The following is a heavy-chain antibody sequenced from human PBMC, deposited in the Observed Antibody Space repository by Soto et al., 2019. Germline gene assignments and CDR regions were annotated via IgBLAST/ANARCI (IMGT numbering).Heavy chain of an antibody. V-gene: IGHV3-21*01. Sequence: SGGSLRLSCAASGFTFSGYSMNWVRQAPGKGLEWLSSISRSSDYIYYADSVKGRFTISRDNAKNSLYLQMNSLRAEDTAVYYCARDRARDYGMDVWGQGTAVTVSS. CDR1: GFTFSGYS. J-gene: IGHJ6*02. D-gene: IGHD3-10*01. CDR2: ISRSSDYI. CDR3: ARDRARDYGMDV.